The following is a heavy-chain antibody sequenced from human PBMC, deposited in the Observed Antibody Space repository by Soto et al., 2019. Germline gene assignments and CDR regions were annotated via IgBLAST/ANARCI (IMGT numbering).Heavy chain of an antibody. V-gene: IGHV3-64*01. Sequence: EVQLAESGGGLAQPGGSLRLSCAASGFTLRGYAMDWVRQAPGKGLEYVSGISSNGVGTYYANSVQGRFTISRDNSKNTVYLQMGSLRPEDRAVYYCARRARPDFYYMDVWGKGTTVTVSS. D-gene: IGHD6-6*01. CDR2: ISSNGVGT. CDR1: GFTLRGYA. CDR3: ARRARPDFYYMDV. J-gene: IGHJ6*03.